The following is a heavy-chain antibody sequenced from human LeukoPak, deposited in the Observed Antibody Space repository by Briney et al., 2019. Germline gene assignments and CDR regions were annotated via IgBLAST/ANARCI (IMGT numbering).Heavy chain of an antibody. CDR2: IYYSGST. CDR1: GGSISSGGYY. V-gene: IGHV4-31*03. Sequence: PSETLSLTCTASGGSISSGGYYWSWIRRHPGKGLEWIGYIYYSGSTYYNPSLKSRVTISVDTSKNQFSLKLSSVTAADTAVYYCASGLDYGDYGARFFDYWGQGTLVTVSS. D-gene: IGHD4-17*01. J-gene: IGHJ4*02. CDR3: ASGLDYGDYGARFFDY.